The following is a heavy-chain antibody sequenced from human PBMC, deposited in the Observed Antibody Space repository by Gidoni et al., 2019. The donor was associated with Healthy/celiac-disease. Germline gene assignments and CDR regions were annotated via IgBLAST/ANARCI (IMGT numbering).Heavy chain of an antibody. Sequence: QVQLVQSGAEVKKPGSSVKVSCKASGGTFRSYAISWVRQAPGQGLEWMGRIIPILGIANYAQKFQGRVTITAYKSTSTAYMELSSLRSEDTAVYYCARSHIVVVTAVYYFDYWGQGTLVTVSS. CDR1: GGTFRSYA. CDR3: ARSHIVVVTAVYYFDY. J-gene: IGHJ4*02. CDR2: IIPILGIA. D-gene: IGHD2-21*02. V-gene: IGHV1-69*04.